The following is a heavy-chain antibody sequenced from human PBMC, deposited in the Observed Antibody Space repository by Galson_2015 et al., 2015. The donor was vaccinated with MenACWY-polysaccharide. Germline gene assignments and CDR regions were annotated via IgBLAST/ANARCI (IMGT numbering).Heavy chain of an antibody. CDR2: INPDSGDT. D-gene: IGHD6-19*01. V-gene: IGHV1-2*02. CDR3: TRGVLAVARVPTSGSNDF. J-gene: IGHJ4*02. Sequence: SVKVSCKASGYTFTDYNMYWVRQAPGQGLEWMGWINPDSGDTKSAQKFQGRVTMTRDVSISTAYMELSWLRSDDTAVYYCTRGVLAVARVPTSGSNDFWGQGTLV. CDR1: GYTFTDYN.